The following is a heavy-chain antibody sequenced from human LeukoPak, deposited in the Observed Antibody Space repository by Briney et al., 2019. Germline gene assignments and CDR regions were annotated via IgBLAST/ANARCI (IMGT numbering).Heavy chain of an antibody. D-gene: IGHD5-18*01. V-gene: IGHV3-11*04. CDR1: GFTFSDYY. Sequence: GGSLRLSCAASGFTFSDYYMNWIRQAPGKGLEWISYISSGAKTIYSADSAKGRFTISRDNAKNSLSLFMNSLRAEDTAVYYCASSLNTVMVSPYYFEYWGQGTLVTVSA. J-gene: IGHJ4*02. CDR3: ASSLNTVMVSPYYFEY. CDR2: ISSGAKTI.